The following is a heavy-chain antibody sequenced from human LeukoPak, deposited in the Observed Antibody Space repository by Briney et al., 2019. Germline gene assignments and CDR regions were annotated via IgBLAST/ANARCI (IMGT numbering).Heavy chain of an antibody. CDR2: IYPGDSET. J-gene: IGHJ4*02. CDR1: GYKFTNYW. CDR3: ARALRTGQGDYVPVL. V-gene: IGHV5-51*01. D-gene: IGHD4-17*01. Sequence: GESLRISCKASGYKFTNYWIGWVRQMPGKGLEWMTIIYPGDSETRYSPSFQGQVTISADKSIGTMYLQWNSLKASDTAMYHCARALRTGQGDYVPVLWGQGTLVIVSS.